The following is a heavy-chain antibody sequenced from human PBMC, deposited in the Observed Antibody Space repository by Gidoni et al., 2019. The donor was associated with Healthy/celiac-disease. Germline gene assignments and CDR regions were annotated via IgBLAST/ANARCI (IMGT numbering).Heavy chain of an antibody. CDR1: GFTFSSYA. CDR3: ARGDYGDYFDY. CDR2: ISYDGSNK. Sequence: QVQLVESGGGVVQPGRSLRLPCAASGFTFSSYAMHWVRQAPGKGLEWVAVISYDGSNKYYADSVKGRFTISRDNSKNTLYLQMNSLRAEDTAVYYCARGDYGDYFDYWGQGTLVTVSS. V-gene: IGHV3-30-3*01. D-gene: IGHD4-17*01. J-gene: IGHJ4*02.